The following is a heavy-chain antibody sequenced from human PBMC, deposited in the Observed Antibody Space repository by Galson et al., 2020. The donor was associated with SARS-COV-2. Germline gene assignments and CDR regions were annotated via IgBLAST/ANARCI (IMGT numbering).Heavy chain of an antibody. Sequence: GGSLRLSCKASGYSFTSRWIAWVRQVPGKAPEWMGIVYPSDGDTKYSPSFQGHVIISADKSISTAYLQWRSLKASDSAMYYCARHDHPDGPDWWGQGTLVTVSS. CDR2: VYPSDGDT. CDR1: GYSFTSRW. J-gene: IGHJ3*01. D-gene: IGHD2-21*01. V-gene: IGHV5-51*01. CDR3: ARHDHPDGPDW.